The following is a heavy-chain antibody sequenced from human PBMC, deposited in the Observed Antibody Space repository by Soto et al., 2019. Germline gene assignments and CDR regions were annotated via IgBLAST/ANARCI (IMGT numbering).Heavy chain of an antibody. CDR2: ISSSSSTI. CDR1: GFTFSSYS. J-gene: IGHJ6*03. D-gene: IGHD2-15*01. Sequence: PGGSLRLSCAASGFTFSSYSMNWVRQAPGKGLEWVSYISSSSSTIYYADSVKGRFTISRDNAKNSLYLQMNSLRAEDTAVYYCARDRVCSGGSCYIYYYYYMDVWGKGTTVTVSS. CDR3: ARDRVCSGGSCYIYYYYYMDV. V-gene: IGHV3-48*01.